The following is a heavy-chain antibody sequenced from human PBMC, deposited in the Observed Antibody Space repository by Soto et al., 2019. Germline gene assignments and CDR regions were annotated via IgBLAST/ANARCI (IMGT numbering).Heavy chain of an antibody. CDR3: ARGSSSYYDYGMDV. Sequence: PSETLSITCAVSGDSISRGGYSWTWIRQPPGKALEWIGNIYDSGSTSYNPSLKSRVTMSVDTSKNQFSLRLTSVTAEDTAVYFCARGSSSYYDYGMDVWGQGTTVTVSS. CDR1: GDSISRGGYS. CDR2: IYDSGST. J-gene: IGHJ6*02. V-gene: IGHV4-30-2*01. D-gene: IGHD6-6*01.